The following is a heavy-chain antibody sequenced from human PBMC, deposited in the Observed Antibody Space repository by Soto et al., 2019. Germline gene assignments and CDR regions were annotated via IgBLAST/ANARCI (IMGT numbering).Heavy chain of an antibody. CDR2: ISAYNGNT. V-gene: IGHV1-18*01. CDR1: GYTFASYA. Sequence: ASVKVSCKASGYTFASYAISWMRQAPGQGLEWMGWISAYNGNTNYAQKLQGRVTMTTNTSISTAYMELSSLRSEDTAVYYCARGLITGSQYSGGWYYFDSWGQGTQVTVSS. D-gene: IGHD1-26*01. J-gene: IGHJ4*02. CDR3: ARGLITGSQYSGGWYYFDS.